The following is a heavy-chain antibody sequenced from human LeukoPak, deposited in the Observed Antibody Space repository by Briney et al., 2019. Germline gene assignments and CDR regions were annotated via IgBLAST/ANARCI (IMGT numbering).Heavy chain of an antibody. CDR3: ANAPAAPGDYYYYMDV. CDR1: GFTFSTYA. V-gene: IGHV3-23*01. Sequence: GGSLRHSCAASGFTFSTYAMSWVRQAPGKGLEWVSSITGSGGTTYYADSVKGRFTISRDNSKNTLYLQMNSLRAEDTAVYYCANAPAAPGDYYYYMDVWGKGTTVTVSS. CDR2: ITGSGGTT. D-gene: IGHD2-2*01. J-gene: IGHJ6*03.